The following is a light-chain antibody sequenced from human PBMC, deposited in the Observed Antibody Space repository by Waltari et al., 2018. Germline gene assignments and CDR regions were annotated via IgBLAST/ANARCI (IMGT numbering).Light chain of an antibody. CDR3: SAWDNSLNAHV. CDR2: YNI. CDR1: GSHIRTNP. V-gene: IGLV1-44*01. Sequence: QSVLTHPPSASETPGHSVTSPCSGCGSHIRTNPLNWYQHPPGTAPKLVIYYNIARPSGVPDRFSGSKSGASASLAISGIQSEDEADYFCSAWDNSLNAHVFGGGTTVTVL. J-gene: IGLJ3*02.